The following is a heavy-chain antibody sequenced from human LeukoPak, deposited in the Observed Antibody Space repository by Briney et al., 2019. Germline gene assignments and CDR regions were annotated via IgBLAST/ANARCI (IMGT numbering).Heavy chain of an antibody. J-gene: IGHJ5*02. CDR1: GGSISSYY. CDR3: ARLGYDYVWGSYNWFDP. V-gene: IGHV4-4*09. Sequence: SETLSLTCAVSGGSISSYYWSWIRQPPGKGLEGFGYIYTSGSTNYNPSLKSRVPISVDTSKIHFSLKLSSVTAADTAVYYCARLGYDYVWGSYNWFDPWGQGTLVTVSS. D-gene: IGHD3-16*01. CDR2: IYTSGST.